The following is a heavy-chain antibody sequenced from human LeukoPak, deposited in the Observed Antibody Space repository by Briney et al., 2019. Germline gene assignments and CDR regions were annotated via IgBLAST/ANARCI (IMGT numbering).Heavy chain of an antibody. CDR3: ARDPSLYYDLDLSAFDI. V-gene: IGHV3-21*04. J-gene: IGHJ3*02. CDR1: GFKFSSYS. CDR2: ISSSSSYI. D-gene: IGHD3-22*01. Sequence: PGGSLRLSCAASGFKFSSYSMKWVRQAPGKGLEWVSFISSSSSYIYYADSVKGRFTISRDNAKNSLYLQINSLRAEDTAVYYCARDPSLYYDLDLSAFDIWGLGTMVTVSS.